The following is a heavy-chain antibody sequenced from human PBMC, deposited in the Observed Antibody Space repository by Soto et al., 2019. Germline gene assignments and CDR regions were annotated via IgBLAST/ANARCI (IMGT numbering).Heavy chain of an antibody. CDR2: INHSGST. D-gene: IGHD3-9*01. J-gene: IGHJ4*02. CDR1: GGSFSGYY. CDR3: ARGNTRLRYFDWLSEFDY. Sequence: PSETLSLTCAVYGGSFSGYYWRWIRQHPGKGLEWIGEINHSGSTNYNPSLKSRVTISVDTSKNQFSLKLSSVTAADTAVYYCARGNTRLRYFDWLSEFDYWGQGTLVTVPQ. V-gene: IGHV4-34*01.